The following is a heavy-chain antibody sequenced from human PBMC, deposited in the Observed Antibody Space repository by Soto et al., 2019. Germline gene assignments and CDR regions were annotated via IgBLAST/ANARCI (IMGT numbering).Heavy chain of an antibody. J-gene: IGHJ6*02. D-gene: IGHD3-10*01. CDR1: GFTFSSYE. Sequence: PGGSLRLSCAASGFTFSSYEMNWVRQAPGKGLEWVSYISSSGSTIYYADSVKGRFTISRDNAKNSLYLQMNSLRAEDTAVYYCAREQGSGGYWYGMDVWGQGTTVTVSS. CDR2: ISSSGSTI. CDR3: AREQGSGGYWYGMDV. V-gene: IGHV3-48*03.